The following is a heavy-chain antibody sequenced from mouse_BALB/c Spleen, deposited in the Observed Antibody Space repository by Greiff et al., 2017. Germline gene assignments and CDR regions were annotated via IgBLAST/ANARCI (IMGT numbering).Heavy chain of an antibody. CDR3: AINYEFAY. Sequence: EVHLVESGGGLVKPGGSLKLSCAASGFTFSSYAMSWVRQSPEKRLEWVAEISSGGSYTYYPDTVTGRFTISRDNAKNTLYLEMSSLRSEDTAMYYCAINYEFAYWGQGTLVTVSA. D-gene: IGHD2-1*01. V-gene: IGHV5-9-4*01. CDR1: GFTFSSYA. J-gene: IGHJ3*01. CDR2: ISSGGSYT.